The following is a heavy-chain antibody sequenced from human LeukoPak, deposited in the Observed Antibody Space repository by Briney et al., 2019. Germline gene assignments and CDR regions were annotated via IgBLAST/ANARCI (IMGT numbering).Heavy chain of an antibody. D-gene: IGHD3-22*01. CDR2: INPNSGGT. J-gene: IGHJ5*02. CDR3: ATYPYYESP. CDR1: GYPFTGSY. Sequence: ASVKVSCKASGYPFTGSYIHWVRQAPGQGLEWVGWINPNSGGTNYAQKFQGRVTMTRDTSISTAYMELSSLRSDDTAVYYCATYPYYESPWGQGTLVTVSS. V-gene: IGHV1-2*02.